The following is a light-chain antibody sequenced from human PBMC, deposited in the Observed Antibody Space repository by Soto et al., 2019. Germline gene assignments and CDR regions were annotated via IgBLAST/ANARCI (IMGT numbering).Light chain of an antibody. J-gene: IGKJ1*01. V-gene: IGKV1-33*01. CDR1: QDISNY. Sequence: DIPMTQSPSSLSASVGDRVTITCQASQDISNYLNWYQQKPGNAPQLLIYDASNLETGVPSRFSGSGSGTDFTFTISSLQPEDIATYYCQQYDNLPWTFGQGTKVEIK. CDR2: DAS. CDR3: QQYDNLPWT.